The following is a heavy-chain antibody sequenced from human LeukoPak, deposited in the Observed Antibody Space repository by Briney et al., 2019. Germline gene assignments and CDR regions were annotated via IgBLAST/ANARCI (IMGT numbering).Heavy chain of an antibody. CDR3: ARGTGDPHFDY. CDR1: GGSISSSY. CDR2: ISHSGST. Sequence: SETLSLTCIVSGGSISSSYWSWIRQPPGKGLEWIGYISHSGSTNYNPPLKSRVTISVDTSKNQFSLKLSSVTAADTAVYYCARGTGDPHFDYWGQGTLVTVSS. V-gene: IGHV4-59*12. J-gene: IGHJ4*02. D-gene: IGHD7-27*01.